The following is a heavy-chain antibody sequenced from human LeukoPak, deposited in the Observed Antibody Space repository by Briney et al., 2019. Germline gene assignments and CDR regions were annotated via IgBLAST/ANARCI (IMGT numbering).Heavy chain of an antibody. V-gene: IGHV1-2*02. Sequence: PGGSLRLSCAASGFTFSSYGMHWVRQAPGQGLEWMGWINPNSGGTNYAQKFQGRVTMTRDTSISTAYMELSRLRSDDTAVYYCARGSGEVLRFLEWLTSHMDVWGKGTTVTVSS. CDR1: GFTFSSYG. CDR3: ARGSGEVLRFLEWLTSHMDV. CDR2: INPNSGGT. J-gene: IGHJ6*03. D-gene: IGHD3-3*01.